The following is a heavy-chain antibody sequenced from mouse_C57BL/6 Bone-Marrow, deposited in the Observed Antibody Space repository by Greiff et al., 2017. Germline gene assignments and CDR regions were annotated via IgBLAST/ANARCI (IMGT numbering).Heavy chain of an antibody. CDR3: ARWGLRRRKAAGYFDY. Sequence: VQLQQSGAELAKPGASVKLSCTASGYTFTSYWMHWVKQRPGQGLEWIGYINPSSGYTKYNQKFKDKATLTADKSSSTAYMQLSSLTYEDSAVYYCARWGLRRRKAAGYFDYWGQGTTLTVSS. CDR2: INPSSGYT. V-gene: IGHV1-7*01. D-gene: IGHD2-2*01. J-gene: IGHJ2*01. CDR1: GYTFTSYW.